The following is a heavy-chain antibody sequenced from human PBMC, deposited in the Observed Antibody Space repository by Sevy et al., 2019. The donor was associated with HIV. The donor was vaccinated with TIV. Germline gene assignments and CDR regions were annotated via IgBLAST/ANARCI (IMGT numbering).Heavy chain of an antibody. Sequence: SETLSLTCTVSGGSISSGDFYWGWIRQPPGKGLEWIWYSYFSGTNYYNPSLNSRATISVDTSKNQFSLKLSSVTAADTAIYYCTFKSGSTTIYDAFDIWGQGTMVTVSS. J-gene: IGHJ3*02. D-gene: IGHD3-9*01. CDR3: TFKSGSTTIYDAFDI. CDR1: GGSISSGDFY. V-gene: IGHV4-30-4*02. CDR2: SYFSGTN.